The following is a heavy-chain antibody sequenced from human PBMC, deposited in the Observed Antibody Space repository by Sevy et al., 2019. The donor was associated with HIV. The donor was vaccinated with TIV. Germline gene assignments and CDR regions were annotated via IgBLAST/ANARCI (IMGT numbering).Heavy chain of an antibody. CDR3: ARRLYGDYSDAFDI. V-gene: IGHV4-34*01. CDR2: INHSGST. D-gene: IGHD4-17*01. Sequence: SETLSLTCAVYGGSFSGYYWSWIRQPPGKGLEWIGEINHSGSTNYNPSLKSRVTISVDTSKNQFSLKLSSVTAADTAVYYCARRLYGDYSDAFDIWGQGTVVTVSS. J-gene: IGHJ3*02. CDR1: GGSFSGYY.